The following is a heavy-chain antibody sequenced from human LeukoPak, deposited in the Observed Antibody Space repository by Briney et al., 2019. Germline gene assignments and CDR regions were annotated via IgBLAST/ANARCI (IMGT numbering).Heavy chain of an antibody. CDR2: STDKLYSYTT. CDR1: GFTFSDHR. D-gene: IGHD2-15*01. Sequence: PGGSLRLSCAVSGFTFSDHRMDWVRQVPGKGLQWVGRSTDKLYSYTTEYAASVKGRFTISRADSENSLYLQMNSLKTEDTAVYYCVRAGGTRGYDIWGQGTMVTLSS. V-gene: IGHV3-72*01. J-gene: IGHJ3*02. CDR3: VRAGGTRGYDI.